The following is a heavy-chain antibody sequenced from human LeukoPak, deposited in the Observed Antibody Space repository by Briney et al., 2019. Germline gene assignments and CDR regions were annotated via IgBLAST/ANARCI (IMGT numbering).Heavy chain of an antibody. Sequence: PGGSLRLSCAASGFPFSAYAMSWVRQAPGKGLEWVANIKQDGSEKYYVDSVKGRFTISRDNAKNSLYLQMNSLRAEDTAVYYCAVKYYYDAFDIWGQGTMVTVSS. CDR1: GFPFSAYA. V-gene: IGHV3-7*01. CDR2: IKQDGSEK. J-gene: IGHJ3*02. D-gene: IGHD3-10*01. CDR3: AVKYYYDAFDI.